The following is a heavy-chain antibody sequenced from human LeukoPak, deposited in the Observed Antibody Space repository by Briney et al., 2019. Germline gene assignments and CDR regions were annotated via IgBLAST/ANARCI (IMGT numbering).Heavy chain of an antibody. J-gene: IGHJ6*02. CDR3: ARTQYSSGWYDGYYYYGMDV. V-gene: IGHV4-34*01. CDR1: GGSFSGYY. Sequence: SETLSLTCAVYGGSFSGYYWSWIRQPPGKGLEWIGEINHSGSTNCNPSLKSRVTISVDTSKNQFSLKLSSVTAADTAVYYCARTQYSSGWYDGYYYYGMDVWGQGTTVTVSS. CDR2: INHSGST. D-gene: IGHD6-19*01.